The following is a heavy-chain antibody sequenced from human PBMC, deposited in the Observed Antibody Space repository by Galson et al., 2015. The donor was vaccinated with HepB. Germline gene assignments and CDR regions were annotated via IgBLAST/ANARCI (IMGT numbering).Heavy chain of an antibody. CDR3: ARHGHWNPSMFANFHFDY. D-gene: IGHD1-1*01. CDR2: IYPGDSDT. J-gene: IGHJ4*02. CDR1: GYSFTSYW. Sequence: QSGAEVKKPGESLKISCKGSGYSFTSYWIGWVRQMPGKGLEWMGIIYPGDSDTRYSPSFQGQVTISADKSISTAYLQWSSLKASDTAMYYCARHGHWNPSMFANFHFDYWGQGALVTVSS. V-gene: IGHV5-51*01.